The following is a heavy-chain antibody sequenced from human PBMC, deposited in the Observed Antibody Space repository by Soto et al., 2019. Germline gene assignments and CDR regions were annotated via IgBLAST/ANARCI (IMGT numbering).Heavy chain of an antibody. D-gene: IGHD2-15*01. CDR3: AKYPFFFHTFDSSPPDLPPNWFDP. V-gene: IGHV3-23*01. J-gene: IGHJ5*02. CDR2: ISGSGGST. CDR1: GFTFSSYA. Sequence: PAGSLRLSCAASGFTFSSYAMSWVRQAPGKGLEWVSAISGSGGSTYYADSVKGRFTISRDNSKNTLYLQMNTLRAEHTAVYYCAKYPFFFHTFDSSPPDLPPNWFDPWGQGTLVTFS.